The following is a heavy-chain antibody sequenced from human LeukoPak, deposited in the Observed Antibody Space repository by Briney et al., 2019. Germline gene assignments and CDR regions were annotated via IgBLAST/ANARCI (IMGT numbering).Heavy chain of an antibody. Sequence: PSETLSLTCAVYGGSFSGYYWSWIRQPPGKGLEWIGEINHSGSTNYNPSLKSRVTISVDTSKNQFSLKLSSVTAADTAVYYCAREADSGWYMSNWFDPWGQGTLVTVSS. V-gene: IGHV4-34*01. D-gene: IGHD6-19*01. J-gene: IGHJ5*02. CDR1: GGSFSGYY. CDR3: AREADSGWYMSNWFDP. CDR2: INHSGST.